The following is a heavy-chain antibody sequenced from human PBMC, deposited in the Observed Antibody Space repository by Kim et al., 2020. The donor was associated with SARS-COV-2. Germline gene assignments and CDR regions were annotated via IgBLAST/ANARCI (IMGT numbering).Heavy chain of an antibody. V-gene: IGHV3-74*01. CDR3: AGAVGPTRNAF. CDR1: GFTFRIYW. D-gene: IGHD2-2*01. J-gene: IGHJ4*02. CDR2: INTDGTFS. Sequence: GGSLRLSCAASGFTFRIYWMHWVRQAPGKGLVWVSRINTDGTFSNYADSVRGRFTISRDLATNTVYLQMNSLRAEDTAVYFCAGAVGPTRNAFWGQGTLVTVSS.